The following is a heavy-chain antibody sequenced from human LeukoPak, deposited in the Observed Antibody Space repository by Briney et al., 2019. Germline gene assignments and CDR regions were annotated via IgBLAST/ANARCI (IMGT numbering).Heavy chain of an antibody. Sequence: ASVKVSCKASGYTFTGYYMHWVRQAPGKGLEWMGGFDPEDGETIYAQKFQGRVTMTEDTSTDTAYMELSSLRSEDTAVYYCATEVRGYTNWFDPWGQGTLVTVSS. CDR1: GYTFTGYY. D-gene: IGHD2-2*02. J-gene: IGHJ5*02. V-gene: IGHV1-24*01. CDR3: ATEVRGYTNWFDP. CDR2: FDPEDGET.